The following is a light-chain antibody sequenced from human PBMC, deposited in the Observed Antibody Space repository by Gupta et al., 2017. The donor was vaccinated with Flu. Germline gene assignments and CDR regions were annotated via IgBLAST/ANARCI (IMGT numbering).Light chain of an antibody. CDR3: QQSHSTPLT. J-gene: IGKJ4*01. Sequence: DIQLTQFPSSLSASAGDRVTITCRSSQNIDNYVNWYQQRPGKAPKLLIYATSTLQSGVPSRFIGSGSGTHFTLTISRLRPEDFATYYCQQSHSTPLTFGGGTKVEIK. V-gene: IGKV1-39*01. CDR2: ATS. CDR1: QNIDNY.